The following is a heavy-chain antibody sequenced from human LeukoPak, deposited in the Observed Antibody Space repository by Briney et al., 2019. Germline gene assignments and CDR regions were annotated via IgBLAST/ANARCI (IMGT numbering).Heavy chain of an antibody. Sequence: GGSLRLSCAVSGFTFDEYAMHWVRQAPGKGLEWVSGISWNSGLIDYADSVKGRFTISRDNAKNSLYLQMNSRKAEDTAFYYCAKVGIFGLVTYYFDYWGQGTLVTVSS. CDR3: AKVGIFGLVTYYFDY. D-gene: IGHD3/OR15-3a*01. CDR1: GFTFDEYA. J-gene: IGHJ4*02. V-gene: IGHV3-9*01. CDR2: ISWNSGLI.